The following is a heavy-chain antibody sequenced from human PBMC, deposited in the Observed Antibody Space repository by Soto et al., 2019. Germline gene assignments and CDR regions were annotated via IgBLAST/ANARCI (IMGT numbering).Heavy chain of an antibody. CDR1: GYTFTDYY. Sequence: ASVKVSCKASGYTFTDYYMHWLRQAPGQGLEWMGWINPNSAVTNYAQKFQGRFTMTRDTSISTAYMELNRLRSDESAVYYCARDQSPSSGWPDMDVLGQVTRGTVS. D-gene: IGHD6-19*01. J-gene: IGHJ6*02. CDR2: INPNSAVT. CDR3: ARDQSPSSGWPDMDV. V-gene: IGHV1-2*02.